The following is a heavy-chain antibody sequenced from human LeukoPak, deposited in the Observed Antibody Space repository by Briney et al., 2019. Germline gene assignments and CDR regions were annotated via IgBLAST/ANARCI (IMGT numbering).Heavy chain of an antibody. CDR1: GFTFRSHW. D-gene: IGHD6-6*01. CDR2: INSDGSST. CDR3: VRDTSIAARPSWFDP. V-gene: IGHV3-74*01. Sequence: GGSLRLSCAASGFTFRSHWTQWVRQDPGKGLVCVSRINSDGSSTTYADPVKGRFTVSRDNAKNTLYLQMNSLRVEDTAVYYCVRDTSIAARPSWFDPWGQGTLVIVSS. J-gene: IGHJ5*02.